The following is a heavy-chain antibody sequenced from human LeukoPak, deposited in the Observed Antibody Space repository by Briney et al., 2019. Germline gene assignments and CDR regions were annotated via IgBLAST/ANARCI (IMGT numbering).Heavy chain of an antibody. V-gene: IGHV4-34*01. J-gene: IGHJ4*02. Sequence: SETLSPTCAVYGGSFSGYYWSWIRQPPGKGLEWIGEINHSGSTNYNPFLKSRVTISVDTSKNQFSLKLSSVTAADTAVYYCARDPSGGYYDTYFDYWGQGTLVTVSS. CDR3: ARDPSGGYYDTYFDY. CDR1: GGSFSGYY. D-gene: IGHD3-22*01. CDR2: INHSGST.